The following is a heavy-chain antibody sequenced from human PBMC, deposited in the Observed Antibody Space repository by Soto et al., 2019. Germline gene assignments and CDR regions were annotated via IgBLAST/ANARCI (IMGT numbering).Heavy chain of an antibody. CDR1: GGSISSSNW. D-gene: IGHD3-10*01. CDR3: ARLNLYGSGSLYGMDV. CDR2: IYHSGST. Sequence: TSETLSLTCAVPGGSISSSNWWSWVRQPPGKGLEWIGEIYHSGSTNYNPSLKSRVTISVDKSKNQFSLKLSSVTAADTAVYYCARLNLYGSGSLYGMDVWGQGTTVTVSS. J-gene: IGHJ6*02. V-gene: IGHV4-4*02.